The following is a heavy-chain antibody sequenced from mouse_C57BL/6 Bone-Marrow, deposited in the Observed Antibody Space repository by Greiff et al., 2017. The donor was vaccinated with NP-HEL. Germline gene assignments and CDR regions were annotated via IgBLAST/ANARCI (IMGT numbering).Heavy chain of an antibody. CDR1: GFTFTDYY. Sequence: EVQRVESGGGLVQPGGSLSLSCAASGFTFTDYYMSWVRQPPGKALEWLGFIRNKANGYTTEYSASVKGRFTISRDNSQSILYLQMNALRAEDSATYYGARYRGEIDYWGQGTTLTVSS. CDR3: ARYRGEIDY. J-gene: IGHJ2*01. CDR2: IRNKANGYTT. V-gene: IGHV7-3*01.